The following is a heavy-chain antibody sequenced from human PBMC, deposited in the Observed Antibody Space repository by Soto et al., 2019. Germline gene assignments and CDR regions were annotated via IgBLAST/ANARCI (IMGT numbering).Heavy chain of an antibody. V-gene: IGHV3-30-3*01. J-gene: IGHJ4*02. Sequence: QVQLVESGGGVVQPGRSLRLSCAASGFTFSSYAMHWVRQAPGKGLEWVAVISYDGSNKYYADSVKGRFTISRVNSKNTLYLQMNSLRAEDTAVYYCARGLGSYIDYWGQGTLVTVSS. CDR1: GFTFSSYA. D-gene: IGHD3-10*01. CDR3: ARGLGSYIDY. CDR2: ISYDGSNK.